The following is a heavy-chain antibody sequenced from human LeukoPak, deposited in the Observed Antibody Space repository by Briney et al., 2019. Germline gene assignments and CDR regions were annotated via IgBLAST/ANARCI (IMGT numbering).Heavy chain of an antibody. Sequence: SETLSLTCAVSGYSITSGFSWGWIRQPPGKGLEWIGAMSHSGSTDFNPSLKSRVSISVDTSKNQFSLKLTSATAADTAFYYCARQVEQGTIYYFDYWGQGTLVTVSS. J-gene: IGHJ4*02. CDR2: MSHSGST. CDR1: GYSITSGFS. V-gene: IGHV4-38-2*01. D-gene: IGHD1/OR15-1a*01. CDR3: ARQVEQGTIYYFDY.